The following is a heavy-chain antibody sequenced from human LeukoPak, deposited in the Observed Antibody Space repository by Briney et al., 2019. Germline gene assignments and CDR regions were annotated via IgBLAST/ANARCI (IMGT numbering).Heavy chain of an antibody. CDR2: ISNDGGGT. V-gene: IGHV3-23*01. CDR3: SKGNSGYFADL. J-gene: IGHJ5*02. D-gene: IGHD3-22*01. Sequence: GGSLRLSCSASGFIFNNYCLMWVRQAPGKGLEWVSAISNDGGGTTYADFVKGRFTISRDNSKNTLSLQKNNRIPEENALYYCSKGNSGYFADLWGEGTVVTVCS. CDR1: GFIFNNYC.